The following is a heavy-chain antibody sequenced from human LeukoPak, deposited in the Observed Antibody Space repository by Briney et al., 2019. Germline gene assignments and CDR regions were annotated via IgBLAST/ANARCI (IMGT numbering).Heavy chain of an antibody. CDR3: ARGFATMVRGVVLDF. Sequence: SETVSLTCAVYSGSFSGYYWSWIRQPPGKGLEWIGEIYHSGSTNYNPSLKSRVTISVDTSKNQFSLKLSSVTAADTAVYYCARGFATMVRGVVLDFWGQGTLVTVSS. D-gene: IGHD3-10*01. V-gene: IGHV4-34*01. J-gene: IGHJ4*02. CDR1: SGSFSGYY. CDR2: IYHSGST.